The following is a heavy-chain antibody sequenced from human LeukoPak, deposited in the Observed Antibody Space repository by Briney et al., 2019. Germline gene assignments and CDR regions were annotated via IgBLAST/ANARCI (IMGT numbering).Heavy chain of an antibody. CDR1: GFPFNRCA. CDR2: ISGSGDT. J-gene: IGHJ4*02. CDR3: AKEGITGADS. Sequence: GGSLTLSCAASGFPFNRCAKSWVRQAPGQGLAWVSAISGSGDTHYADSVKGRFTISRDNSKNTLFLHMNNLTAEDTAVYYCAKEGITGADSWGQGTLVSVSS. V-gene: IGHV3-23*01.